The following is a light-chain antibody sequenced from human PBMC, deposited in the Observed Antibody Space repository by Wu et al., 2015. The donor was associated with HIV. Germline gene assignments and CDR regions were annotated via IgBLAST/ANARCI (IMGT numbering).Light chain of an antibody. CDR2: GAS. Sequence: IVMTQSPDTLSVSPGERATLSCRASQSVSSNLAWYQQKPGQAPRLLIYGASTRATGIPARFSGSGSGTEFTLTISSLRSEDFAVYFCQQYHNWWTFGQGTKVEVK. CDR1: QSVSSN. CDR3: QQYHNWWT. J-gene: IGKJ1*01. V-gene: IGKV3-15*01.